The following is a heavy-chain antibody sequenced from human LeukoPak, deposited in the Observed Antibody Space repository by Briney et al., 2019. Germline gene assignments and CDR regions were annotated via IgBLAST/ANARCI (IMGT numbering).Heavy chain of an antibody. Sequence: SETLSLTCTVSGGSISSYYWSWIRQPAGKGLEWIGRIYTSGSTNYNPSLKSRVTMSVDTSKNQFSLKLSSGTAADTAVYYCARDAHYGSGSYYYMDVWGKGTTVTVSS. CDR1: GGSISSYY. D-gene: IGHD3-10*01. V-gene: IGHV4-4*07. CDR2: IYTSGST. CDR3: ARDAHYGSGSYYYMDV. J-gene: IGHJ6*03.